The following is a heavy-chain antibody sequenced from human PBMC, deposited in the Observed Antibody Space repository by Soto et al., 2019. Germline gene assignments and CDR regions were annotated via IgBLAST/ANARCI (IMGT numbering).Heavy chain of an antibody. V-gene: IGHV2-5*02. CDR1: GFSLSTSGVG. J-gene: IGHJ6*02. CDR3: AHSGYGDYYYYYGMDV. CDR2: IYWDDDK. Sequence: QITLKESGPTLVKPTQTLTLTCTFSGFSLSTSGVGVGWIRQPPGKDLEWLALIYWDDDKRYSPSLNSRLTTTKDTSKNQVVLTMTNMDPVDTATYYCAHSGYGDYYYYYGMDVWGQGTTVTVSS. D-gene: IGHD4-17*01.